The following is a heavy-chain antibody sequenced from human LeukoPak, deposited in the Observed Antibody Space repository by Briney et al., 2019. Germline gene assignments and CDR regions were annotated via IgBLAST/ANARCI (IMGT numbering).Heavy chain of an antibody. CDR1: GFTFSSYW. D-gene: IGHD3-22*01. J-gene: IGHJ4*02. CDR2: IKQDGSEK. CDR3: ARVSDSSGYSSDY. Sequence: GGSLRLSCAASGFTFSSYWMSWVRQAPGKGLEWVANIKQDGSEKYYVDSVKGRFTIPRDNAKNSLYLQMNSLRAEDTAVYYCARVSDSSGYSSDYWGQGTLVTVSS. V-gene: IGHV3-7*01.